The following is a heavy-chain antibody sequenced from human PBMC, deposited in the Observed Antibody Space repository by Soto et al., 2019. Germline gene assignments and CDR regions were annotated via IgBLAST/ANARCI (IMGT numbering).Heavy chain of an antibody. J-gene: IGHJ4*02. CDR3: ANSYSKGEPLYFDY. D-gene: IGHD3-16*01. V-gene: IGHV3-23*01. CDR2: IDGSGGST. CDR1: GFTFSSYA. Sequence: GGSLRLSCAASGFTFSSYAMSWVRQAPGKGLEWVSGIDGSGGSTYYADSVKGRFTISRDNSRNTLYLQMNSLRAEDTAVYYCANSYSKGEPLYFDYWGQGTLVTVSS.